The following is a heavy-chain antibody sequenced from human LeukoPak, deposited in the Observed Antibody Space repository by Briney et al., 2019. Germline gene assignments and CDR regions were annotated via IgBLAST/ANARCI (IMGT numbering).Heavy chain of an antibody. Sequence: GGSLRLSCAASGFTFSSYSMNWVRQAPGKGLEWVSYISSSSSTIYYADSVKGRFTISRDNAKNTLYLQMNSLRAEDTAVYYCKQQLTRFDYWGQGTLVTVSS. D-gene: IGHD6-13*01. V-gene: IGHV3-48*01. CDR2: ISSSSSTI. CDR3: KQQLTRFDY. CDR1: GFTFSSYS. J-gene: IGHJ4*02.